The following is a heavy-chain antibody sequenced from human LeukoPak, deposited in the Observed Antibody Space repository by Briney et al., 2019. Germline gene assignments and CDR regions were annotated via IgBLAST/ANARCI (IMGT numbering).Heavy chain of an antibody. D-gene: IGHD5-24*01. Sequence: SVKVSCKASGYTFTSYYMHWVRQAPGQGLEWMGGIIPIFGTANYAQKFQGRVTITTDKSTVKDYMELSSLRSEDTAVYYCATSPNEGYNSPYYYYYMDVWGKGTTVTISS. CDR3: ATSPNEGYNSPYYYYYMDV. J-gene: IGHJ6*03. CDR1: GYTFTSYY. CDR2: IIPIFGTA. V-gene: IGHV1-69*05.